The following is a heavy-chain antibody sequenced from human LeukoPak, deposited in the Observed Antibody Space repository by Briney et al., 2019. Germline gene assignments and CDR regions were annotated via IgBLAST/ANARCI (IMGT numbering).Heavy chain of an antibody. Sequence: SETLSLTCTVSGGSISSYYWSWIRQPPGKGLEWIGYIYYSGSTNYNPSLKSRVTISVDTSKNQFSLKLSSVTAADTAVYYCAGVGYYDFWSGYQYYFDYWGQGTLVTVSS. CDR1: GGSISSYY. J-gene: IGHJ4*02. D-gene: IGHD3-3*01. CDR3: AGVGYYDFWSGYQYYFDY. CDR2: IYYSGST. V-gene: IGHV4-59*01.